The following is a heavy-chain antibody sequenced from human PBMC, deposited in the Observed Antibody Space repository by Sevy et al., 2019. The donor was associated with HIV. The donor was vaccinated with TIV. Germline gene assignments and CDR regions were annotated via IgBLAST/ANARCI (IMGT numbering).Heavy chain of an antibody. Sequence: GGSLRLSCAASGFTFSDYYMSWIRQAPGKGLEWVSYFSSSSSYTNYADSVKGRFTISRDNAKNSLYLQMNSLRAEDTAVYYCAIDLGWTYYYYGMDVWGQGTTVTVSS. CDR2: FSSSSSYT. CDR1: GFTFSDYY. D-gene: IGHD6-19*01. CDR3: AIDLGWTYYYYGMDV. J-gene: IGHJ6*02. V-gene: IGHV3-11*06.